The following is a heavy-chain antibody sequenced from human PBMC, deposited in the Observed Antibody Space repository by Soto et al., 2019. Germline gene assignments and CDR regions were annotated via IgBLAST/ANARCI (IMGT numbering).Heavy chain of an antibody. CDR1: GDSVSSISAA. V-gene: IGHV6-1*01. CDR3: PSDCIPFSFDS. Sequence: SQTLSLTCAISGDSVSSISAAWHWIRQSPSRGLEWLGRTYYRSKWYDDYALSLKSRITIKPDTSKNQFSLQLNSVTTAETDVYYFPSDCIPFSFDSWGQGTLVTVS. CDR2: TYYRSKWYD. J-gene: IGHJ4*02.